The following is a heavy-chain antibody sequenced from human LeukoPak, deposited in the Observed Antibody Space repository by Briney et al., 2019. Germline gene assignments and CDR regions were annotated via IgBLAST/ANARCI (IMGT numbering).Heavy chain of an antibody. CDR3: ATGPKWVNSFEN. V-gene: IGHV3-48*03. J-gene: IGHJ4*02. CDR2: ISSTSSTL. D-gene: IGHD1-26*01. CDR1: GFTFISYE. Sequence: GGSLRLSCAASGFTFISYEMNWVRQAPGKGLEWLSYISSTSSTLYYADSVKGRFTISRDNAKNSVFLHMNSLGAEDTAVYYCATGPKWVNSFENWGQGTPVSVSS.